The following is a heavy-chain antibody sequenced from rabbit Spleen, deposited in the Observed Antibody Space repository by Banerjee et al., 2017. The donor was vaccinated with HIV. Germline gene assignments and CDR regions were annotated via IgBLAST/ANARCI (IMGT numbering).Heavy chain of an antibody. CDR2: IDVSSRTT. D-gene: IGHD6-1*01. J-gene: IGHJ4*01. V-gene: IGHV1S40*01. CDR3: ARDPYDANAYAYFYL. CDR1: GFSFSSGYD. Sequence: QSLEESGGDLVKPGGTLTLTCTASGFSFSSGYDMCWVRQAPGKGLEWIACIDVSSRTTYYASWAKGRFTISKTSSTTVTLQVTSLTAADTATYFCARDPYDANAYAYFYLWGPGTLVTVS.